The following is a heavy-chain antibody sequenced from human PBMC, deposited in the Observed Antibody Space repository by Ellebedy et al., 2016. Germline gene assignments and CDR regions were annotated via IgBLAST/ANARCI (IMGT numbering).Heavy chain of an antibody. D-gene: IGHD3-3*01. Sequence: SETLSLXCTVSGGSISSGDYHWSWSRQPPGKGLECIGYIYYSGSTYYNPSLKSRVTISVDTSKNQFSLKLSSVTAADTAVYYCARSSTYYDFWSGLYYYYYYMDVWGKGTTVTVSS. CDR3: ARSSTYYDFWSGLYYYYYYMDV. J-gene: IGHJ6*03. V-gene: IGHV4-30-4*01. CDR2: IYYSGST. CDR1: GGSISSGDYH.